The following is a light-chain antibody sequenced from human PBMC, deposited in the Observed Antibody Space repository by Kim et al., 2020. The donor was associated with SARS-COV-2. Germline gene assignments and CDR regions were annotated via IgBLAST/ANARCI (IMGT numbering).Light chain of an antibody. V-gene: IGKV3-20*01. CDR3: QQYGSSPFT. Sequence: EIVLTQSPGTLSLSPGERATLSCRASQSVTSNYLAWYQQKPGQAPSLLIRVVSTRATGIPDRFSGSGSGTDFTLTISRLEPEDFAVYYCQQYGSSPFTFGQGTKLEI. J-gene: IGKJ2*01. CDR2: VVS. CDR1: QSVTSNY.